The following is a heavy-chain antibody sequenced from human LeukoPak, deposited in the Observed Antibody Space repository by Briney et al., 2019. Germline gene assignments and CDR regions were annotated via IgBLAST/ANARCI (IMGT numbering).Heavy chain of an antibody. CDR1: GYTFTGYY. CDR2: INPNSGGT. CDR3: GKQLIYYYYGMDV. Sequence: GSSVKVSCKASGYTFTGYYMHWGRQAPGQGLEWMGWINPNSGGTNHAQKFQGRVTMTRDTSISTAYMELSRLRSDDTAVYYCGKQLIYYYYGMDVWGQGTTVTVSS. D-gene: IGHD6-13*01. J-gene: IGHJ6*02. V-gene: IGHV1-2*02.